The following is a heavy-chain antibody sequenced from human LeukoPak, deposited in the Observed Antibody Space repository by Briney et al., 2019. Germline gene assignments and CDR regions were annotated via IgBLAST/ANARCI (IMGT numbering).Heavy chain of an antibody. Sequence: TGRSLRLSCAASGFTFSSYGMHWVRHAPGQGLVWVSRIKGDGISTNYADSVKGRFTISRDIAKNTLYLQMNSLRAEDTGVYYCAKDHYWSIDYWGRGTLVTVSS. D-gene: IGHD3-3*01. V-gene: IGHV3-74*01. CDR1: GFTFSSYG. CDR2: IKGDGIST. J-gene: IGHJ4*02. CDR3: AKDHYWSIDY.